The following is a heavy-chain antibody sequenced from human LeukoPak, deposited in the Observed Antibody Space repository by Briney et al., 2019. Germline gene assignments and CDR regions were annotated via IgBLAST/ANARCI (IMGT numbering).Heavy chain of an antibody. V-gene: IGHV1-2*02. CDR1: GGTFSSYA. J-gene: IGHJ4*02. CDR3: AHRTVQVGAFVY. CDR2: INPNSGGT. Sequence: ASVKVSCKASGGTFSSYAISWVRQAPGQGLEWMGWINPNSGGTNYAQKFQGRVTMTRDTSISTAYMELSRLRSDDTAVYYCAHRTVQVGAFVYWGQGTLVTVSS. D-gene: IGHD1-26*01.